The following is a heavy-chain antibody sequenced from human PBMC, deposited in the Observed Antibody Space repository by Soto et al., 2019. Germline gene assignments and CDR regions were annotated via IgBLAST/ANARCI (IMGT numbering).Heavy chain of an antibody. V-gene: IGHV4-30-4*01. CDR1: GGSISSGHYK. Sequence: QVQLQESGPGLVKPSQTLYLTCTVSGGSISSGHYKWSWIRQPPGKGLEWIGYIYNSGYTYNNPSLKSRVTISLDTSTQFSLNLSSLTAADTAVYYCARSDDYVAFEYWGQGTLVTVSS. CDR2: IYNSGYT. CDR3: ARSDDYVAFEY. J-gene: IGHJ4*02. D-gene: IGHD4-17*01.